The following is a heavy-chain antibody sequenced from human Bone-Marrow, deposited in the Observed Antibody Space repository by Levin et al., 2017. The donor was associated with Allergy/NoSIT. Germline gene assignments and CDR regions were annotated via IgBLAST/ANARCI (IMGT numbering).Heavy chain of an antibody. V-gene: IGHV4-39*01. Sequence: SETLSLTCTVSGGSISSTSDYWGWVRQPPGKGLEWIGSFYFSGNTYYNPSLKSRVTISVDTSKSQFSLRLRSVTAADAAVYYCAGQPMVTGTFDYWGQGTPVTVSS. CDR2: FYFSGNT. CDR3: AGQPMVTGTFDY. CDR1: GGSISSTSDY. D-gene: IGHD2-21*02. J-gene: IGHJ4*02.